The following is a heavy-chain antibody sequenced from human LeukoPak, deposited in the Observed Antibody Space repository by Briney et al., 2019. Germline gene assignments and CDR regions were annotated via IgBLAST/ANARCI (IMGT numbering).Heavy chain of an antibody. CDR1: GGSISSSSYY. V-gene: IGHV4-39*03. CDR3: NSESNYEAVS. CDR2: IYYSGST. J-gene: IGHJ5*02. Sequence: SETLSLTCIVSGGSISSSSYYWGWIRQPPGKGLEWIGSIYYSGSTYYNPSLESRVTISIDTSKNQFSLEVRSVTAADTAFFCVNSESNYEAVSWGPGTLVTVSS. D-gene: IGHD3-22*01.